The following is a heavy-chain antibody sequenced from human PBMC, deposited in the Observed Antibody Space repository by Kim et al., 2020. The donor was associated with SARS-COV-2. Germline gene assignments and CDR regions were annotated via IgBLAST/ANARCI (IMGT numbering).Heavy chain of an antibody. Sequence: TYYADSVKGRFTISRDNSKNTLLLQMNSLRAEDTAVYYCAKRYGSGSLDYWGQGTLVTVSS. CDR3: AKRYGSGSLDY. CDR2: T. J-gene: IGHJ4*02. D-gene: IGHD3-10*01. V-gene: IGHV3-23*01.